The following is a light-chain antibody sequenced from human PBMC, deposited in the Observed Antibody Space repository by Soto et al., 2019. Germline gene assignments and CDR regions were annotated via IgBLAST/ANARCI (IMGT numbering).Light chain of an antibody. CDR3: QQYGSART. V-gene: IGKV3-20*01. J-gene: IGKJ3*01. CDR1: QSVGGSF. Sequence: DIVLTQSPGTLSSSLGETATLSCRASQSVGGSFFAWYQQKPDQAPRLLIYGATSRDTGIPDRFSGSGSGTDFTLTISRLEPEDFAVYYCQQYGSARTFGPGTKVDIK. CDR2: GAT.